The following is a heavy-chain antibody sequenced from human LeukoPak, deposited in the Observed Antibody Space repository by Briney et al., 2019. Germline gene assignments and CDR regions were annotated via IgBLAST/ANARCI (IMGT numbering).Heavy chain of an antibody. CDR1: GGSISSSSYY. D-gene: IGHD5-18*01. CDR3: ARDGVDTAMVTGWEWQNPTKNWFDP. CDR2: IYYGGST. V-gene: IGHV4-39*07. J-gene: IGHJ5*02. Sequence: PSETLSLTCTVSGGSISSSSYYWGWIRQPPGKGLEWIGSIYYGGSTYYNPSLESRVTISVDTSKNQFSLKLSSVTAADTAVYYCARDGVDTAMVTGWEWQNPTKNWFDPWGQGTLVTVSS.